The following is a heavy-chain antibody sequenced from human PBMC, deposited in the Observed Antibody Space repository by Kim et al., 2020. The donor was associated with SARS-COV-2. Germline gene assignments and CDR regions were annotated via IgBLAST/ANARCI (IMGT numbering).Heavy chain of an antibody. Sequence: ADKVKGRFITSRDNARKSLYLQINSLRAEDTAIYYCARSLQLGIVWWIFDLWGRGTLVTVSS. D-gene: IGHD2-2*03. CDR3: ARSLQLGIVWWIFDL. V-gene: IGHV3-21*01. J-gene: IGHJ2*01.